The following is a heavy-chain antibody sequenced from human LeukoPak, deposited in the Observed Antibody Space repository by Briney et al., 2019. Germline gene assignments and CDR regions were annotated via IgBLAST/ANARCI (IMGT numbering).Heavy chain of an antibody. CDR1: GYTFTSYG. V-gene: IGHV1-18*01. J-gene: IGHJ3*02. Sequence: ASVKVSCKASGYTFTSYGISWVRQAPGQGLEWMGWISAYNGNTNYAQKLQGRVTMTTDTSTSTAYMELRSLRSDDTAVYYCARGDYYGSGSYYNNAFDIWGQGTMVTVSS. CDR3: ARGDYYGSGSYYNNAFDI. CDR2: ISAYNGNT. D-gene: IGHD3-10*01.